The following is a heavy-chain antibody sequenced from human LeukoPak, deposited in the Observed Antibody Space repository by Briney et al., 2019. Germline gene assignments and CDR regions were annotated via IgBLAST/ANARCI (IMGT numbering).Heavy chain of an antibody. Sequence: SDTLSLTCTVSGGSISSSSYYWRWIRPPPGKGLEWIGSIYYSGSTYYNPSLKSRVTISVDTSKNQFSLKLSSVTAADTAVYYCARQLGYCSSTSCYADKVDYWGQGTLVTVSS. CDR1: GGSISSSSYY. CDR3: ARQLGYCSSTSCYADKVDY. D-gene: IGHD2-2*01. CDR2: IYYSGST. V-gene: IGHV4-39*01. J-gene: IGHJ4*02.